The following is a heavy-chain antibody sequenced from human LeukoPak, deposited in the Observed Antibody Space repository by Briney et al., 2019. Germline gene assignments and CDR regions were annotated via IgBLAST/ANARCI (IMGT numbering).Heavy chain of an antibody. CDR2: IYASGSSGNT. V-gene: IGHV4-4*07. D-gene: IGHD1-7*01. CDR1: GGSISRYY. J-gene: IGHJ4*02. Sequence: SETLSLTCTVSGGSISRYYWSWIRQSAGKGLEWIGRIYASGSSGNTKYNPSLKSRVTISLDTSKNRFSLKVNSVTAADTAIYYCARTTGNYGYYFDYWGQGAQVTVSS. CDR3: ARTTGNYGYYFDY.